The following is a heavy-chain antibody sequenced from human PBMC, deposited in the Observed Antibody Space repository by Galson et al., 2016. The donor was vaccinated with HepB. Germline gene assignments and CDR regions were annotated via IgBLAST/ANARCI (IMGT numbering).Heavy chain of an antibody. J-gene: IGHJ4*02. CDR3: ARSRGAGEYFEY. CDR1: GYTFTNYG. D-gene: IGHD3-10*01. Sequence: CKASGYTFTNYGISWVRQAPGQGLEWMGWISAYNGNTNYAQKLQDRVTMTTDTSTTTAYMELRSLRSDDTAVYYCARSRGAGEYFEYWGQGTQVTVSS. CDR2: ISAYNGNT. V-gene: IGHV1-18*01.